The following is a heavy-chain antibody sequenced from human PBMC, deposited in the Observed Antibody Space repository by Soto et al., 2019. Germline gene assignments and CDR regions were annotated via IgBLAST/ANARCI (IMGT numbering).Heavy chain of an antibody. V-gene: IGHV1-2*04. Sequence: ASVKVSCKASGYTFTGYYMHWVRQAPGQGLEWMGWINPNSGGTNYAQKFQGWVTMTRDTSISTAYMELTSLRSDGTAVYYCAREDPFGVVTSDYWGQGTLVTVSS. CDR1: GYTFTGYY. J-gene: IGHJ4*02. D-gene: IGHD3-3*01. CDR2: INPNSGGT. CDR3: AREDPFGVVTSDY.